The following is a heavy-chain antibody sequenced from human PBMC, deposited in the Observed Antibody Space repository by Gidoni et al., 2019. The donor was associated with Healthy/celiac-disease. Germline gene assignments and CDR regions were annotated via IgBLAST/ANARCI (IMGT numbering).Heavy chain of an antibody. D-gene: IGHD6-13*01. V-gene: IGHV3-64*01. Sequence: EVQLVESGGGLVQPGGSLRLSCAASGFTFSSYAMHWVRQAPGKGLEYVSAISSNGGSTDYANSVKGRFTISRDNSKNTLYLQMGSLRAEDMAVYYCARGSEVIAAAGTDYWGQGTLVTVSS. CDR2: ISSNGGST. J-gene: IGHJ4*02. CDR1: GFTFSSYA. CDR3: ARGSEVIAAAGTDY.